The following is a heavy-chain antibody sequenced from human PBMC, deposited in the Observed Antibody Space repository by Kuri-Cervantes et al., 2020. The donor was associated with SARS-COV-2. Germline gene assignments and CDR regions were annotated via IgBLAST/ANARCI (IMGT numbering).Heavy chain of an antibody. CDR1: GGSISSSSYY. CDR2: IYYSGST. V-gene: IGHV4-39*07. D-gene: IGHD2-2*01. Sequence: GSLRLSCTVSGGSISSSSYYWSWIRQPPGKGLEWIGSIYYSGSTYYNPSLKSRVTISVDTSKNQFSLKLSSVTAADTAVYYCARDIEFFLVVPAATALGSNWFDPWGQGTLVTVSS. CDR3: ARDIEFFLVVPAATALGSNWFDP. J-gene: IGHJ5*02.